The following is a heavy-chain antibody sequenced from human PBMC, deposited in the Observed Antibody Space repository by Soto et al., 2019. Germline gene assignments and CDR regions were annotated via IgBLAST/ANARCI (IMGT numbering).Heavy chain of an antibody. D-gene: IGHD3-22*01. Sequence: PSQTHSLTCDISGDSVSSNNVAWNWIRQSPSTGLEWLGRTYYRSQWYDDYAESVKSRISIIPDTSKNQFSLRLNSVTPEDTAVYYCARESSGYYYRYFDCWGPGTLVTVSS. CDR2: TYYRSQWYD. CDR1: GDSVSSNNVA. CDR3: ARESSGYYYRYFDC. V-gene: IGHV6-1*01. J-gene: IGHJ4*02.